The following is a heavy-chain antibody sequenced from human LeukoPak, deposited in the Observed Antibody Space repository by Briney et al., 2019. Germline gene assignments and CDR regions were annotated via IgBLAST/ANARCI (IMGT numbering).Heavy chain of an antibody. CDR3: ARDRRGGTTVVT. J-gene: IGHJ4*02. D-gene: IGHD4-23*01. V-gene: IGHV3-21*01. CDR2: ISSSSSYI. Sequence: PGGSLRLSCAASGFTFSSYAMSWVRQAPGKGLEWVSSISSSSSYIYYADSVKGRFTISRDNAKNSLYLQMNSLRAEDTAVYYRARDRRGGTTVVTWGQGTLVTVSS. CDR1: GFTFSSYA.